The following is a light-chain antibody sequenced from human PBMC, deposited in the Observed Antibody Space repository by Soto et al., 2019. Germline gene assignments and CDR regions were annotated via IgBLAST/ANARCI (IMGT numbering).Light chain of an antibody. J-gene: IGKJ2*01. V-gene: IGKV1-5*03. CDR1: QSISSS. Sequence: DIQMTQSPSPLSASVGDRVTITCRASQSISSSLAWYQQKPGKAPKLLIYKASGLESGVPSRFSGSGSGTEFTLTISSLQPDDFATYYCHQYYTYPYTFAQGTKLEIK. CDR2: KAS. CDR3: HQYYTYPYT.